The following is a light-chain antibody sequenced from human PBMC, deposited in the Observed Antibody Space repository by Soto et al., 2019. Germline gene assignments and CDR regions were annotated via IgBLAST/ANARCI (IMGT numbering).Light chain of an antibody. V-gene: IGLV2-14*01. J-gene: IGLJ2*01. Sequence: QSVLAQPASVSGSPGQPITISCAGTMRDVGAYNLVSWYQQHPGRAPQLIIYEVRNRPSGISFRFSGSKSGNTASLTISGLQAEDEADYYCSSYTSKSSLIFGGGTKVTVL. CDR1: MRDVGAYNL. CDR3: SSYTSKSSLI. CDR2: EVR.